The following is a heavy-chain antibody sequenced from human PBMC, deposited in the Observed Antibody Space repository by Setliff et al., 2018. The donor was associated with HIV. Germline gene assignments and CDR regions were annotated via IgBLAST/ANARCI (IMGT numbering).Heavy chain of an antibody. V-gene: IGHV4-39*07. CDR2: IYYSGST. J-gene: IGHJ4*02. CDR3: ARIVATITCYDY. D-gene: IGHD5-12*01. CDR1: GGSISNSSYY. Sequence: SETLSLTCTVSGGSISNSSYYWGWIRQPPGKGLEWIGSIYYSGSTYYNPSLKSRVTISVDTSKNQFSLKLSSVTAADSAVYYCARIVATITCYDYWGRGTLVTVSS.